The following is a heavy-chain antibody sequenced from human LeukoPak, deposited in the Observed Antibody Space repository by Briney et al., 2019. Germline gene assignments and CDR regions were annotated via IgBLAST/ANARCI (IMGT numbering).Heavy chain of an antibody. J-gene: IGHJ4*02. CDR2: INPNSGGT. D-gene: IGHD5-12*01. V-gene: IGHV1-2*02. Sequence: ASVKVSCKASGYTFTGYYMHWVRQAPGQGLEWMGWINPNSGGTNYAQKFQDRVTMTDDRSTSTVYMELRSLRSGDTAVYYCARDRRGYSAYDGEGFDYWGQGTLVTVSS. CDR1: GYTFTGYY. CDR3: ARDRRGYSAYDGEGFDY.